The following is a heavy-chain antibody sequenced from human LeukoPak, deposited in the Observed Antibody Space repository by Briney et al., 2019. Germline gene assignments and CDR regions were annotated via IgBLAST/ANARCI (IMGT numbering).Heavy chain of an antibody. D-gene: IGHD2-8*02. Sequence: SETLSITCTVSGGSISSYYWSWIRQPPGKGLEWIGYIYYSGSTNYNPSLKSRVTISVDTSKNQFSLKLSSVTAADTAVYYCARQHWSRTLDYWGQGTLVTVSS. CDR1: GGSISSYY. V-gene: IGHV4-59*01. CDR3: ARQHWSRTLDY. J-gene: IGHJ4*02. CDR2: IYYSGST.